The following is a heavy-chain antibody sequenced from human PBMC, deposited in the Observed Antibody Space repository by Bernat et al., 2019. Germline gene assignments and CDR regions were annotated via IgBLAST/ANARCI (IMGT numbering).Heavy chain of an antibody. CDR3: ARPHYDYIWGSYRD. V-gene: IGHV1-2*02. CDR1: GYTFTAYY. CDR2: INPDSGGT. Sequence: QVQLVQSGAEVKKPGASVKVSCKASGYTFTAYYIHWVRQAPGHGLEWMGWINPDSGGTNSAQRFQGRLTMTRDTSISTAYLELSSLRSDDTAVYYCARPHYDYIWGSYRDWGQGTLVNVSS. D-gene: IGHD3-16*02. J-gene: IGHJ4*02.